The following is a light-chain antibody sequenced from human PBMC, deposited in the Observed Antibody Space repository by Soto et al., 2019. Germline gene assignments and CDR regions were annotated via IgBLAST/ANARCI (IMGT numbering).Light chain of an antibody. J-gene: IGKJ4*01. CDR1: QGIGDT. CDR2: DTS. V-gene: IGKV3-15*01. Sequence: VLMRQSPATRTIYQVEVATLAFRASQGIGDTLAWYQHKPGQTPRLLIYDTSTRATGVPTRFSGSRSGAEFTLTINILQSEDFAVYYSQPYNNWPHTFGGGTKVDIK. CDR3: QPYNNWPHT.